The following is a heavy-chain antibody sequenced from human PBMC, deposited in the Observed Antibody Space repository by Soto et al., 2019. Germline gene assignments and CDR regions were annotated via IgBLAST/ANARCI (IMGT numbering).Heavy chain of an antibody. Sequence: ASVKVSCKASGYTFTSYYMHWVRPAPGQGLEWMGIINPSGGSTSYAQRFQGRVTMTRDTSTSTVYMELSSLRSEDTAVYYCARLFTTVDPFDYWGQGTLVTVSS. V-gene: IGHV1-46*01. CDR1: GYTFTSYY. J-gene: IGHJ4*02. CDR2: INPSGGST. CDR3: ARLFTTVDPFDY. D-gene: IGHD4-17*01.